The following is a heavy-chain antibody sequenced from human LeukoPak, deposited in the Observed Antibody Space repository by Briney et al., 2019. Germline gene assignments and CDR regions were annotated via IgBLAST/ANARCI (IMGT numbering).Heavy chain of an antibody. CDR1: GGTFSSYA. CDR3: ARDLADRWLGPDWYFDL. J-gene: IGHJ2*01. V-gene: IGHV1-69*01. CDR2: IIPIFGTA. Sequence: GASVKVSCKASGGTFSSYAISWVRQAPGQGLEWMGGIIPIFGTANYAQKFQGRVTITADESTSTAYMELSSLRSEDTAVYYCARDLADRWLGPDWYFDLWGRGTLVTVSS. D-gene: IGHD6-19*01.